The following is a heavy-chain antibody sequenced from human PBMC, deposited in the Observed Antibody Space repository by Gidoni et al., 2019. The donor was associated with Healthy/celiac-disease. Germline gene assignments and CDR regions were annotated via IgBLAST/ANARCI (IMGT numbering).Heavy chain of an antibody. Sequence: EVQLVESGGGLVKPGGSLRLSCAASGFTFSNAWLSWVRQAPGKGLEWVGRIKSKTDGGTTDYAAPVKGRFTISRDDSKNTLYLQMNSLKTEDTAVYYCTTDTVYYYDSSGYYSPYFDYWGQGTLVTVSS. J-gene: IGHJ4*02. CDR3: TTDTVYYYDSSGYYSPYFDY. CDR2: IKSKTDGGTT. V-gene: IGHV3-15*01. D-gene: IGHD3-22*01. CDR1: GFTFSNAW.